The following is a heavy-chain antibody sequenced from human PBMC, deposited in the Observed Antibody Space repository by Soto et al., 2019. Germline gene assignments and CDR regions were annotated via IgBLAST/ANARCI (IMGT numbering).Heavy chain of an antibody. Sequence: EVQLLESGGGLVQPGGSLRLSCAASGFTFSSHAMSWVRQAPGKGLEWVSAISSYGGDSTFYADSVKGRFTISRDNSKNTLYLQVNSLRAEDTAVYYCAKGDFWRGYHAIDIWGQGTMVTVSS. CDR1: GFTFSSHA. CDR3: AKGDFWRGYHAIDI. D-gene: IGHD3-3*01. J-gene: IGHJ3*02. CDR2: ISSYGGDST. V-gene: IGHV3-23*01.